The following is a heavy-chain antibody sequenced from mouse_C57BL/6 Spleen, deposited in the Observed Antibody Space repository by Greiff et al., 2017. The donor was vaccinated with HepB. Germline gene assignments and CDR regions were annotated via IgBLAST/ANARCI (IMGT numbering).Heavy chain of an antibody. CDR1: GFTFSDYG. CDR3: TRVDDYDGWYFDV. Sequence: DVHLVESGGGLVKPGGSLKLSCAASGFTFSDYGMHWVRQAPEKGLEWVAYISSGSSTIYYADTVKGRFTISRDNAKNTLFLQMTSLRSEDTAMYYSTRVDDYDGWYFDVWGTGTTVTVSS. J-gene: IGHJ1*03. V-gene: IGHV5-17*01. D-gene: IGHD2-4*01. CDR2: ISSGSSTI.